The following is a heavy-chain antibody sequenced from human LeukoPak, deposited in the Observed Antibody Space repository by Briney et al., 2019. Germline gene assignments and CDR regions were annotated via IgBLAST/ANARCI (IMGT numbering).Heavy chain of an antibody. CDR1: GGSISSYY. J-gene: IGHJ6*02. Sequence: SETLSLTCTVSGGSISSYYWSWIRQPPGKGLEWIGYIYYSGSTNYTPSLKSRVTISVDTSKNQFSLKLSSVTAADTAVYYCARDRPSLLWFGEPPPGMDVWGQGTTVTVSS. CDR3: ARDRPSLLWFGEPPPGMDV. V-gene: IGHV4-59*01. CDR2: IYYSGST. D-gene: IGHD3-10*01.